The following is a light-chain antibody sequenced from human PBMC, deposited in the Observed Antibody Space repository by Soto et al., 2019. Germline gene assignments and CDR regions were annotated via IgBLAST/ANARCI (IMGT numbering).Light chain of an antibody. CDR2: AAS. Sequence: DIQMTQSPSSVSASVGDRSSMTCRSSQDIGGRLAWFQQKPGEAPQYLIQAASTRAAGVSARISGSGSGTEFTLSISSLQPEDSAVYYCQPYYNWPPWTFGQGTKWIS. CDR1: QDIGGR. CDR3: QPYYNWPPWT. J-gene: IGKJ1*01. V-gene: IGKV1-12*01.